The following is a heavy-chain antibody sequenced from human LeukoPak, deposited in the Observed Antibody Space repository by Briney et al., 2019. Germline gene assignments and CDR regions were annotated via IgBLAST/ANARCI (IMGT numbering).Heavy chain of an antibody. CDR3: GRRGSLSDY. CDR1: GFSFSDYW. Sequence: GGSLRLSCAASGFSFSDYWMSWVRQAPGKGLEWVANINNDGSEKHYVDSVKGRFTISRDNAKNSLSLQMTSLRDVDTALYYCGRRGSLSDYWGQGSLVSVSS. D-gene: IGHD3-10*01. V-gene: IGHV3-7*01. CDR2: INNDGSEK. J-gene: IGHJ4*02.